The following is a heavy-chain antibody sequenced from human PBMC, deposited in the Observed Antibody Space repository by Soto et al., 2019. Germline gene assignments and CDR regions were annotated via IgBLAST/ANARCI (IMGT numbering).Heavy chain of an antibody. Sequence: PWESLKISCKGSGSRVTSYWISWVRQMPGKGLEWMGRSDPSDSYNNYSPSFQGHVTISADKPISTAYMQWSSLKASETAMYYCARHATVAAAGGGMDVWAQGTTVTVSS. D-gene: IGHD6-13*01. V-gene: IGHV5-10-1*01. CDR1: GSRVTSYW. CDR3: ARHATVAAAGGGMDV. J-gene: IGHJ6*02. CDR2: SDPSDSYN.